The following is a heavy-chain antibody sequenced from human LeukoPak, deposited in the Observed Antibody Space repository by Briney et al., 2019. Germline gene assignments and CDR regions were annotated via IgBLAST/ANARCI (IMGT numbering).Heavy chain of an antibody. CDR3: ARHAGFPNNYYYYGMDV. V-gene: IGHV4-34*01. J-gene: IGHJ6*02. Sequence: PSETLSLTCAVYGGSFSGYYWSWIRQPPGKGLEWIGEINHSGSTNYNPSLKSRVTISVDTSKNQFSLKLSSVTAADTAVYYCARHAGFPNNYYYYGMDVWGQGTTVTVSS. CDR1: GGSFSGYY. CDR2: INHSGST.